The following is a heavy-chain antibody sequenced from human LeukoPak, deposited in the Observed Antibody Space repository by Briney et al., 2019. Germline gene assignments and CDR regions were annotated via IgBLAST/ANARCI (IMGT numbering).Heavy chain of an antibody. Sequence: GGSLRLSCTASGFTFSGHWIHWVRQPPGMGLVWVSRINERGTDSMYAESVKGRFTISRDNAKNTVYLQMNSLRAEDTAVYYCMRERFHGSGAPKFDFWGQGTLVTVSS. J-gene: IGHJ4*02. CDR3: MRERFHGSGAPKFDF. D-gene: IGHD3-10*01. V-gene: IGHV3-74*03. CDR2: INERGTDS. CDR1: GFTFSGHW.